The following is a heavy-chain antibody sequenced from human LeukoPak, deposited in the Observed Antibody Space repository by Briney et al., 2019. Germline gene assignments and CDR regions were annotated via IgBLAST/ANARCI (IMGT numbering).Heavy chain of an antibody. CDR3: ARAPRWIPVAPV. Sequence: SETLSLTCAVYGGSFSGYYWSWIRQPPGKGLEWIGEINHSGSTNYNPSLKSRVTISVDTSKNQFSLKLSSVTAADTAVYYCARAPRWIPVAPVWGKGTTVTVSS. D-gene: IGHD4-23*01. V-gene: IGHV4-34*01. CDR1: GGSFSGYY. CDR2: INHSGST. J-gene: IGHJ6*04.